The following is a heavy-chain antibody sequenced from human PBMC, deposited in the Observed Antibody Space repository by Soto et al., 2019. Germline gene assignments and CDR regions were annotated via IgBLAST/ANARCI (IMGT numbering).Heavy chain of an antibody. Sequence: PGGSLRLSCAASGFTFSTYGMHWVRQAPGKGLEWVALIWFDGSDKYYTESVKGRFTISRDNSRSTVDLQMNSLRAEDTAVYYCARLYCSAASCYSVGAFDIRGQGTMVTVS. CDR1: GFTFSTYG. V-gene: IGHV3-33*01. CDR3: ARLYCSAASCYSVGAFDI. D-gene: IGHD2-2*01. J-gene: IGHJ3*02. CDR2: IWFDGSDK.